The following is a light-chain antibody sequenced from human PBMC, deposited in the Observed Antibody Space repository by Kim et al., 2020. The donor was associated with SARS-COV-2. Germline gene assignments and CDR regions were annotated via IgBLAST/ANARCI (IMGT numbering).Light chain of an antibody. Sequence: DIQMTQSPSTLSASVGDRVTITCRASQSISSWLAWYRQKPGKAPKVLIYHASSLESGVPSRFSGSGSGTEVTLTISSLQPDDFATYYCQQYNSYSPLTFGGGTKVDIK. V-gene: IGKV1-5*01. J-gene: IGKJ4*01. CDR2: HAS. CDR3: QQYNSYSPLT. CDR1: QSISSW.